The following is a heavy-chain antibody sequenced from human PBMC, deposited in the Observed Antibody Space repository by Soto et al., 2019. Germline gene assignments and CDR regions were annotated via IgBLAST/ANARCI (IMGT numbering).Heavy chain of an antibody. CDR1: GFTFSSYS. J-gene: IGHJ4*02. D-gene: IGHD3-22*01. CDR2: ISSSSSYI. V-gene: IGHV3-21*01. CDR3: ATLSPGYYYDSSGHEGD. Sequence: EVQLVESGGGLVKPGGSLRLSCAASGFTFSSYSMNWVRQPPGKGLEWVSSISSSSSYIYYADSVKGRFTISRDNAKNSLYLQMNSLRAEDTAVYYCATLSPGYYYDSSGHEGDWGQGTLVTVSS.